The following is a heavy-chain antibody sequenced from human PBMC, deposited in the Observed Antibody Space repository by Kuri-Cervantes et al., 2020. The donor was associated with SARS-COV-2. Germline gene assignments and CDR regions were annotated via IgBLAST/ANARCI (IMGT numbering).Heavy chain of an antibody. CDR2: IYYSGST. V-gene: IGHV4-39*07. CDR1: GGSISSSSYY. D-gene: IGHD1-7*01. Sequence: GSLRLSCTVSGGSISSSSYYWGWVRQPPGKGLEWIGSIYYSGSTFYNPSLKSRVTISVDTAKNHFSLKLNSVTAADTAVYYCARGGLELQPGYFRHWGQGTLVTVSS. CDR3: ARGGLELQPGYFRH. J-gene: IGHJ1*01.